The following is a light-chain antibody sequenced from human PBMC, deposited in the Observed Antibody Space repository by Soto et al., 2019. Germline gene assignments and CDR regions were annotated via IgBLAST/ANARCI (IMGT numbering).Light chain of an antibody. V-gene: IGLV2-14*01. CDR1: SSDIGSYNF. CDR2: EVS. J-gene: IGLJ2*01. Sequence: QSVLTQPASVSGSPGQSISISSTGTSSDIGSYNFVSWYQHHPGKAPKLMIYEVSTRPSGVSHRFSGSKSGNTASLTISGLQEEDEADYYCSSYAGSSTLVVFGGGTKLTVL. CDR3: SSYAGSSTLVV.